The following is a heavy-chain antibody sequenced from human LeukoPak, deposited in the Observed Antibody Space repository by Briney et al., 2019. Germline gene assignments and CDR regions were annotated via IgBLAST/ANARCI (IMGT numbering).Heavy chain of an antibody. Sequence: PSETLSLTCAVYGGSFSGYYWSWIRHPPGKGLEWIGEINHSGSTNYNPSLKSRVTISVDTSKNQFSLKLSSVTAADTAVYYCARGLQGSSGWYSGWGQGTLVTVSS. CDR3: ARGLQGSSGWYSG. CDR1: GGSFSGYY. J-gene: IGHJ4*02. V-gene: IGHV4-34*01. D-gene: IGHD6-19*01. CDR2: INHSGST.